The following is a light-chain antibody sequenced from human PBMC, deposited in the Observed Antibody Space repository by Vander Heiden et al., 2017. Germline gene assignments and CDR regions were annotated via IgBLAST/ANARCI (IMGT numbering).Light chain of an antibody. V-gene: IGLV2-11*01. J-gene: IGLJ1*01. Sequence: QSALTQPRSVFGSPGQSVTISCTGTSSDVGGYNYGSWYQQHPGKAPKLMIYDVTKRPSGVPDRFSGSKSGNTASLTISGLQADDEADYYCCSFAGSPYVFGSGTEVTVL. CDR3: CSFAGSPYV. CDR2: DVT. CDR1: SSDVGGYNY.